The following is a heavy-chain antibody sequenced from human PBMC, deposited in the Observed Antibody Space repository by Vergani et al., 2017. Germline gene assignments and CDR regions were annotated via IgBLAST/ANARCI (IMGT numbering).Heavy chain of an antibody. J-gene: IGHJ3*02. CDR3: ARDFRCYESSGYLYDAFDI. V-gene: IGHV4-4*07. Sequence: QVQLQESGPGLVKPSETLSLTCTVSGGSISSYYWSWIRQPAGKGLEWIGRMYTSGSTNYNPSLKSRVTMSVDTSKNQFSLKLSSVTAADTAVCYWARDFRCYESSGYLYDAFDIWGQGTMVTVSS. CDR2: MYTSGST. CDR1: GGSISSYY. D-gene: IGHD3-22*01.